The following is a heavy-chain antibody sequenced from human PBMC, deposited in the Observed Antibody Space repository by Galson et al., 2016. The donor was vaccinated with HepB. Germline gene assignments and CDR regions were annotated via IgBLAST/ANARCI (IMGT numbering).Heavy chain of an antibody. Sequence: LSLTCTVSGGSVSSSSYYWGWIRQPPGKGLEWIGSVHYSGSTYYNPSLKSRVTISVDTSKNQLSLKLSSVTAADTAVYYCARDRSSGSGSFGYWGQGTLVTVSS. CDR1: GGSVSSSSYY. J-gene: IGHJ4*02. CDR2: VHYSGST. D-gene: IGHD3-10*01. V-gene: IGHV4-39*07. CDR3: ARDRSSGSGSFGY.